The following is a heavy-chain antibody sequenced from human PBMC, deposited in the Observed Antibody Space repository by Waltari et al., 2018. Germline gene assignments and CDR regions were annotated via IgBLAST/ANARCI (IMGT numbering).Heavy chain of an antibody. D-gene: IGHD4-17*01. V-gene: IGHV3-7*01. CDR1: GMTFSNYW. CDR3: VTGLTTVTAKDYFDH. Sequence: EVQLVESGGGSVQPGGSLRLSCAASGMTFSNYWMNWVRQAPGKGRVWVANIKQDGSEKNYVDSVEGRFSISRDNAQNSLYLQMNSLRAEDTAIYYCVTGLTTVTAKDYFDHWGQGALVTVS. CDR2: IKQDGSEK. J-gene: IGHJ4*02.